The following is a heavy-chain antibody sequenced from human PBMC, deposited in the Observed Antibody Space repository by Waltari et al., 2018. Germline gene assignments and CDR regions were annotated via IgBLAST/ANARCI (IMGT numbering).Heavy chain of an antibody. D-gene: IGHD3-3*01. Sequence: QMELQESGPRLVKPSETLSLTCTVSGDSISGSRYSWAWLRQPPGKNLQWIGSIYYSGTTYFNPSLKGRFAIFVDTSRNQFSLNVNSVTAADTGIYYCARQLRFVDWIPRYFDSWGRGTLATVSS. CDR3: ARQLRFVDWIPRYFDS. J-gene: IGHJ4*02. CDR1: GDSISGSRYS. V-gene: IGHV4-39*01. CDR2: IYYSGTT.